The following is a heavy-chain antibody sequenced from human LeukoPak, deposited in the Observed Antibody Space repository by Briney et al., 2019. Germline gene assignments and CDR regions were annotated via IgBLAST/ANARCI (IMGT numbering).Heavy chain of an antibody. J-gene: IGHJ6*02. CDR2: ASYGGTT. V-gene: IGHV4-39*02. Sequence: PSETLSLTCTVSGGSTSSSGYFCDWIRQPPGQGLEWIGSASYGGTTYFNPSPKSRITISVDTSKTHFSLNLYSVTAADTAVYYCARRGTYSPAGLDVWGQGTTVTVS. D-gene: IGHD1-26*01. CDR3: ARRGTYSPAGLDV. CDR1: GGSTSSSGYF.